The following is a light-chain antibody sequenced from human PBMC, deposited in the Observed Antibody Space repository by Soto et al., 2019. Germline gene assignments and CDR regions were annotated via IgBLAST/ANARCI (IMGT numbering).Light chain of an antibody. CDR2: GAS. J-gene: IGKJ5*01. CDR1: QRVSNNH. CDR3: QQYGRSPIT. V-gene: IGKV3-20*01. Sequence: EIGLTKSPGTLSLSPGERATLSCRDSQRVSNNHLAWYQQNPGQAPRLLSYGASTRATGIPDRFSGSGSGTDFTITISRMETEDFAVYYCQQYGRSPITFGQGTRLEMK.